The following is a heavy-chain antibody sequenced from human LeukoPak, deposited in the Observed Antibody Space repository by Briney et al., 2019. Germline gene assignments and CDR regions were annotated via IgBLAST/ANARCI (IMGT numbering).Heavy chain of an antibody. J-gene: IGHJ4*02. Sequence: SETLSLTCTVSGGSISSYYWSWIQQPPGKGLEWIGYIYYSGSTNYNPSLKSRVTISVDTSKNQFSLKLSSVTAADTAVYYCARERGSSWDFDYWGQGTLVTVSS. CDR3: ARERGSSWDFDY. CDR1: GGSISSYY. V-gene: IGHV4-59*01. CDR2: IYYSGST. D-gene: IGHD6-13*01.